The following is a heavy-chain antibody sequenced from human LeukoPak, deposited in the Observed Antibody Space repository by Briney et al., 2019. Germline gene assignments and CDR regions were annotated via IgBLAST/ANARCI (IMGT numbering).Heavy chain of an antibody. CDR1: GGSISSSSYY. D-gene: IGHD3-22*01. CDR3: ASIIPPSADYYESRGGEYFQH. J-gene: IGHJ1*01. CDR2: IYYSGST. V-gene: IGHV4-39*06. Sequence: SETLSLTCTVSGGSISSSSYYWGWIRQPPGKGLEWIGSIYYSGSTYHNPSLKSRVPISVATSKNQFTLKLSSVTAADTAVYYWASIIPPSADYYESRGGEYFQHWGQGTLVTVSS.